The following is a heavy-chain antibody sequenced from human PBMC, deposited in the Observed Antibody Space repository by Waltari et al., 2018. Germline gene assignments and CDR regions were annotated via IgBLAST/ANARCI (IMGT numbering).Heavy chain of an antibody. D-gene: IGHD5-12*01. CDR2: ISSSSSYI. CDR1: GFTFSSYS. CDR3: ARGSRDVFDY. Sequence: EVQLVESGGGLVKPGGSLSLSCAASGFTFSSYSMNWVRQAPGKGLEWVSSISSSSSYIYYADSVKGRFTISRDNAKNSLYLQMNSLRAEDTAVYYCARGSRDVFDYWGQGTLVTVSS. V-gene: IGHV3-21*01. J-gene: IGHJ4*02.